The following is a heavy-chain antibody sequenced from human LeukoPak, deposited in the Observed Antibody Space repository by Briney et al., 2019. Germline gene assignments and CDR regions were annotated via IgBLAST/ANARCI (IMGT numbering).Heavy chain of an antibody. Sequence: GGSLRPSCAASGYTFSSYAMTWVRQGPGQGLEWVSAISGSGGTTYHADSVRGRFTISRDNSKNTLYLQMNDLRAEDTALYYCAKGLINDWSALESWGQGTLVTVSS. CDR2: ISGSGGTT. CDR1: GYTFSSYA. J-gene: IGHJ4*02. D-gene: IGHD3-9*01. V-gene: IGHV3-23*01. CDR3: AKGLINDWSALES.